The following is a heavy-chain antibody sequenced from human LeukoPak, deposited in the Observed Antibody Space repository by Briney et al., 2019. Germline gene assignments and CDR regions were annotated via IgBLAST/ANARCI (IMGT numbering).Heavy chain of an antibody. CDR1: GGSFSVYY. J-gene: IGHJ5*02. Sequence: SETLSLTCAVDGGSFSVYYLSWIRQPPGEGLEWIGEINPSGSTNYNPSLKSRVTISVDTSKNQFSLKLSSVTAADTAVYHCARGFRYCSSTSCYVSGWFDPWGQGTLVTVSS. CDR3: ARGFRYCSSTSCYVSGWFDP. CDR2: INPSGST. D-gene: IGHD2-2*01. V-gene: IGHV4-34*01.